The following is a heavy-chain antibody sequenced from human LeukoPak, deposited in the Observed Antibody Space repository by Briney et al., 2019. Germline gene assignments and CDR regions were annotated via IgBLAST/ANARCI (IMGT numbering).Heavy chain of an antibody. V-gene: IGHV3-30*18. CDR2: ISYDGANK. D-gene: IGHD6-13*01. Sequence: GGSLRLSCAASGFTFSNYEMNWVRQAPGKGLEWVSFISYDGANKYYADSVKGRFTISRDNSKNTLYLQMNSLRGDDTGMYFCAKDSSSSNYYYGLDVWGQGTTVTVSS. CDR3: AKDSSSSNYYYGLDV. CDR1: GFTFSNYE. J-gene: IGHJ6*02.